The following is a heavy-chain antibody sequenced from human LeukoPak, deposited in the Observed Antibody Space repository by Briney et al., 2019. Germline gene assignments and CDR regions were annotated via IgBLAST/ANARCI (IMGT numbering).Heavy chain of an antibody. Sequence: SGGSLRLSCAASGFTFSSYGMHWVRQAPGKGLEWVSVIYSSGTTYYADSVKGRFTISRDNSKNTLYLQMNSLRAEDTAVYYCARGARFGGTYFDYWGQGTLVTVSS. CDR2: IYSSGTT. CDR3: ARGARFGGTYFDY. CDR1: GFTFSSYG. D-gene: IGHD3-10*01. V-gene: IGHV3-53*01. J-gene: IGHJ4*02.